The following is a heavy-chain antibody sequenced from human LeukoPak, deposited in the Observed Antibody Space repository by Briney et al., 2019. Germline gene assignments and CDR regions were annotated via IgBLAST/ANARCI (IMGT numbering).Heavy chain of an antibody. Sequence: GGSLRLSCAASGFTFSSYWMSWVRQAPGKGLEWVANIKQDGSEKYYVDSVKGRFTISRDNAKNSLYLQMNSLRAEDTAVYYCARDTRISSSWYHYYYGMDVWSQGTTVTVSS. CDR2: IKQDGSEK. CDR3: ARDTRISSSWYHYYYGMDV. CDR1: GFTFSSYW. V-gene: IGHV3-7*01. J-gene: IGHJ6*02. D-gene: IGHD6-13*01.